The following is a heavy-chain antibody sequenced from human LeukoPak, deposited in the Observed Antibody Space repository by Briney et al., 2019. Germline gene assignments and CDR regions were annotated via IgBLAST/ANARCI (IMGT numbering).Heavy chain of an antibody. CDR3: ARDVGNFDY. V-gene: IGHV3-74*01. Sequence: GGSLRLSCAASGFXFSNYWIHWVRQAPGKGLMWVSRINSDGISTGYADSVKGRFTVSRDNAKKTLYLQMNSLRAEDTAVYYCARDVGNFDYWGQGTLVTVSS. CDR2: INSDGIST. J-gene: IGHJ4*02. CDR1: GFXFSNYW.